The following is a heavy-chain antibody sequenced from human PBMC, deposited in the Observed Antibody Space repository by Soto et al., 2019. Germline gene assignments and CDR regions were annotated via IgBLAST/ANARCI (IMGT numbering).Heavy chain of an antibody. V-gene: IGHV3-48*01. CDR3: ERYCGYGYRLAF. Sequence: PGGSLRLSCAASGFTFINYNMNWVRQAPGKGLEWLSYISGASGTIYYADSMQGRFTISRDNAKNSLYLQMNSLRAEDTAMYYYERYCGYGYRLAFSAQGTTVAVS. CDR2: ISGASGTI. J-gene: IGHJ6*02. D-gene: IGHD5-18*01. CDR1: GFTFINYN.